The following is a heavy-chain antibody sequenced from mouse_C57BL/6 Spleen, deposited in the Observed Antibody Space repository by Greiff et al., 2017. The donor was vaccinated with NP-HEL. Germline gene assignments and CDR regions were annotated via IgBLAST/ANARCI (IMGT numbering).Heavy chain of an antibody. J-gene: IGHJ4*01. Sequence: VQLQESGPGLVQPSQSLSITCTVSGFSLTSYGVHWVRQSPGKGLEWLGVIWSGGSTDYNAAFISRLSISKDNSKSQVFFKMNSLQADDTAIYYCARNAYSNYEGAMDYWGQGTSVTVSS. V-gene: IGHV2-2*01. CDR2: IWSGGST. CDR3: ARNAYSNYEGAMDY. D-gene: IGHD2-5*01. CDR1: GFSLTSYG.